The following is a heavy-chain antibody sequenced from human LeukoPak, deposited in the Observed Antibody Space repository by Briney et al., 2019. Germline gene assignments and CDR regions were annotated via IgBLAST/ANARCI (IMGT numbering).Heavy chain of an antibody. CDR2: IYTSGST. CDR1: GGSFSGYY. V-gene: IGHV4-59*10. CDR3: ARDRQDIYPPYYYYGMDV. Sequence: SETLSLTCAVYGGSFSGYYWSWIRQPPGKGLEWIGRIYTSGSTNYNPSLKSRVTMSVDTSKNQFSLKLSSVTAADTAVYYCARDRQDIYPPYYYYGMDVWGQGTTVTVSS. J-gene: IGHJ6*02. D-gene: IGHD2-15*01.